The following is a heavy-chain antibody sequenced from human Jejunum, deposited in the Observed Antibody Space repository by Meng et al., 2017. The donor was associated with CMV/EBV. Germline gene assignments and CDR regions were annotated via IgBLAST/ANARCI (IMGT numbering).Heavy chain of an antibody. J-gene: IGHJ4*02. CDR1: GGSVSGTSYY. CDR2: VHYRGNT. V-gene: IGHV4-61*01. CDR3: VAIVGLTFDF. D-gene: IGHD1-26*01. Sequence: VSGGSVSGTSYYWSWIRQSPGKGLEWIGYVHYRGNTKYNPSLESRVSTSVDTSKNQFSLKLSSVTAADTAMYYCVAIVGLTFDFWGQGTLVTVSS.